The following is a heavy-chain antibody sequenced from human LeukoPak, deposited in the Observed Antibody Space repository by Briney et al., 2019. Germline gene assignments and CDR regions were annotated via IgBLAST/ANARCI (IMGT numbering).Heavy chain of an antibody. CDR1: GDSISNYY. J-gene: IGHJ4*02. CDR2: IYTSGST. Sequence: PSGTLSLTCIVSGDSISNYYWSWIRQPAGKGLEWIGRIYTSGSTNYNPSLKSRVTMSVATSKNQFSPRLSSVTAADTAVYYCAREAAAGTFYFDYWGQGTLVTVSS. CDR3: AREAAAGTFYFDY. V-gene: IGHV4-4*07. D-gene: IGHD6-13*01.